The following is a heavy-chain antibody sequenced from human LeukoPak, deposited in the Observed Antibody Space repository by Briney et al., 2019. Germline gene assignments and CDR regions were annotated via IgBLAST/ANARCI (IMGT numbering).Heavy chain of an antibody. CDR3: ARGADRGPFDY. D-gene: IGHD3-10*01. CDR2: INHSGST. CDR1: GGSFSGYY. Sequence: PSGTLSLTRAVYGGSFSGYYWSWIRQPPGKGLEWIGEINHSGSTNYNPSLKSRVTISVDTSKNQFSLKLSSVTAADTAVYYCARGADRGPFDYWGQGTLVTVSS. J-gene: IGHJ4*02. V-gene: IGHV4-34*01.